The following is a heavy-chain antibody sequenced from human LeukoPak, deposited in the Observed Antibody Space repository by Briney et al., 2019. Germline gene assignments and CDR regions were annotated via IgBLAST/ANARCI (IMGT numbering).Heavy chain of an antibody. V-gene: IGHV4-39*07. CDR3: ARGRDYYDSSGYYSRQLYFDY. CDR1: GGSVSSGSYY. J-gene: IGHJ4*02. Sequence: PSETLSLTCTVSGGSVSSGSYYWSWIRQPPGKGLEWIGEINHSGSTNYNPSLKSRVTISVDTSKNQFSLKLSSVTAADTAVYYCARGRDYYDSSGYYSRQLYFDYWGQGTLVTVSS. D-gene: IGHD3-22*01. CDR2: INHSGST.